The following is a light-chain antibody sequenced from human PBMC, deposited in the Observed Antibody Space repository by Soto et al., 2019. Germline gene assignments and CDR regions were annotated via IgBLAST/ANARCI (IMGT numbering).Light chain of an antibody. CDR3: QQYGTSPWT. J-gene: IGKJ1*01. CDR1: QSVSSSY. V-gene: IGKV3-20*01. CDR2: GAS. Sequence: EIVLTQSPGTLSLSQGERATLSCRASQSVSSSYLAWYRQKPGQAPRLLLYGASSRATGVPDRFSGSGSGTDFTLTISRLEPEDFAVYYCQQYGTSPWTFGQGTKVDI.